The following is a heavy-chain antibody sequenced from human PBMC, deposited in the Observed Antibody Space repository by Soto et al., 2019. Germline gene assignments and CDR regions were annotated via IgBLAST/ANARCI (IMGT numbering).Heavy chain of an antibody. D-gene: IGHD6-6*01. CDR3: AREVIAARQGDYYYYGMDV. V-gene: IGHV1-69*13. CDR2: IIPIFGTA. J-gene: IGHJ6*02. CDR1: GGTFSSYA. Sequence: SVKVSCKASGGTFSSYAISWVRQAPGQGLEWMGGIIPIFGTANYAQKFQGRVTITADESTSTAYMELSSLRSEDTAVYYCAREVIAARQGDYYYYGMDVWGQGTTVTVSS.